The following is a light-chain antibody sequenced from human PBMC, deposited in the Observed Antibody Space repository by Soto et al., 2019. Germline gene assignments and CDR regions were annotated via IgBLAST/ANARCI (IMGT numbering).Light chain of an antibody. CDR2: DVS. V-gene: IGLV2-14*01. Sequence: QSVLTPPASVSGSPGQSIPISCPGTSSAVGGYNYVSWYQQHPGKAPKLMIYDVSNRPSGVSNRFSGSKSGNTASLTISGLQAEDEADYYCSSYTSSSTYVFGTGTKVTVL. CDR3: SSYTSSSTYV. J-gene: IGLJ1*01. CDR1: SSAVGGYNY.